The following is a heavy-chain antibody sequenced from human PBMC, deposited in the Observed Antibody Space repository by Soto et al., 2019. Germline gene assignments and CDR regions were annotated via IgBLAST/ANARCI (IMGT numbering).Heavy chain of an antibody. Sequence: PSETLSLTCTVSGGSFKSGSYSWSWIRQPPGKGPEWIGYVYHTGRTSYNPSLKSRVSISMDTSKNQFSLNLDSVTAADTAVYFCARDFAYFDSWGQGTMVTVYS. CDR3: ARDFAYFDS. J-gene: IGHJ4*02. CDR2: VYHTGRT. CDR1: GGSFKSGSYS. V-gene: IGHV4-61*01. D-gene: IGHD3-3*01.